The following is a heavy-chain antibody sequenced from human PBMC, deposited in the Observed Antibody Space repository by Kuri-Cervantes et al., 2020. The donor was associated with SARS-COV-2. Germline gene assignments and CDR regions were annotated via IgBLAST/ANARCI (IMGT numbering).Heavy chain of an antibody. V-gene: IGHV3-30*18. Sequence: GGSLRLSCAASGFTFSSYGMHWVRQAPGKGLEWVAVISYDGSNKYYADSVKGRFTISRDNSKNTLYLQMNSLRAEDTAVYYCAEDSGYYDSSGYYRYWGQGTLVTVSS. CDR3: AEDSGYYDSSGYYRY. CDR1: GFTFSSYG. CDR2: ISYDGSNK. D-gene: IGHD3-22*01. J-gene: IGHJ4*02.